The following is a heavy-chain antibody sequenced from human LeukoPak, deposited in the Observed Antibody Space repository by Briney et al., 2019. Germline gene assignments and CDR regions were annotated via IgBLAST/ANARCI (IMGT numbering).Heavy chain of an antibody. CDR2: IYHSGSP. V-gene: IGHV4-4*02. J-gene: IGHJ4*02. CDR1: GGSISSNNW. D-gene: IGHD6-19*01. Sequence: PSETLSLTCAVSGGSISSNNWWGWVRQPPGKGLEWIGEIYHSGSPNYNPSLKSRVTISVDKSRNHFSLNLSSVTAADTAVYYCARGVGYSSLWGQGTLVTVSS. CDR3: ARGVGYSSL.